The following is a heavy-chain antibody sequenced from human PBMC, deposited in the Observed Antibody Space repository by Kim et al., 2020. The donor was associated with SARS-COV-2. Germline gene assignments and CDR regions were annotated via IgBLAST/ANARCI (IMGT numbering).Heavy chain of an antibody. CDR2: RYYRSKWYN. V-gene: IGHV6-1*01. Sequence: SPTLSLTCAISGDSVSSNSAAWNWIRQSPSRGLEWLGRRYYRSKWYNDYAVSVKSRITINPDTSKKQFSLQLNSVTPEDTAVYYCARGVGATVDAFDIWGQGIWVTVYS. J-gene: IGHJ3*02. CDR1: GDSVSSNSAA. CDR3: ARGVGATVDAFDI. D-gene: IGHD1-26*01.